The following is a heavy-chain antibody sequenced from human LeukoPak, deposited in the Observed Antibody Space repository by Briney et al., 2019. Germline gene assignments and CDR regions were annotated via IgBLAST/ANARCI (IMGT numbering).Heavy chain of an antibody. V-gene: IGHV1-46*01. CDR2: INPSGGST. CDR1: GYTFTSYY. Sequence: ASVKVSCKASGYTFTSYYMHWVRQAPGQGLEWMGIINPSGGSTSYAQKFQGRVTMTRDTSTSTVYMELSSLRSEDTAVYYCARATLGYCSGGSCSTGGLYYYYYGMDVWGQGTTVTVSS. J-gene: IGHJ6*02. CDR3: ARATLGYCSGGSCSTGGLYYYYYGMDV. D-gene: IGHD2-15*01.